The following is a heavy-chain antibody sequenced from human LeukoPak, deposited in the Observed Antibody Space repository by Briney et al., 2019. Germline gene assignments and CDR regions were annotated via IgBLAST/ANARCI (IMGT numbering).Heavy chain of an antibody. Sequence: SETLSLTCAVYGGSFRGYYWSWIRKPPGRGLEWIGEINRRGSTNYNPSLKSRVTISVDTSKNQFSLKLSSVTAADPAVYYCARGSYYDYVWGSYRYDHWRRYFDYWGQGTLVTVSS. V-gene: IGHV4-34*01. CDR3: ARGSYYDYVWGSYRYDHWRRYFDY. CDR2: INRRGST. J-gene: IGHJ4*02. D-gene: IGHD3-16*02. CDR1: GGSFRGYY.